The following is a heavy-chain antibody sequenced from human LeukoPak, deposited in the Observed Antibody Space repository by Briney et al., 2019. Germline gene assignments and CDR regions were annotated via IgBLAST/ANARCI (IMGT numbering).Heavy chain of an antibody. CDR3: QSRYLEWLLEY. Sequence: SETLSLTCAVSGGSISSSNWWSWVRQPPGKGLEWIGEIYHSGSTNYNPSLKSRVTISVDTSKNQFSLRLSSVTAADTAVYYCQSRYLEWLLEYWGQGTLVTVSS. CDR2: IYHSGST. J-gene: IGHJ4*02. D-gene: IGHD3-3*01. CDR1: GGSISSSNW. V-gene: IGHV4-4*02.